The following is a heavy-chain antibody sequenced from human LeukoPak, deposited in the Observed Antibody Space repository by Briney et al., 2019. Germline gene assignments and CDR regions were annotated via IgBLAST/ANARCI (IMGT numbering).Heavy chain of an antibody. V-gene: IGHV3-33*01. CDR1: GFTFSSYG. CDR2: IWYDGSNK. Sequence: GGSLRLSCAASGFTFSSYGMHWVRQAPGKGLEWVAVIWYDGSNKYYADSVKGRFTISRDTSKNMLYLQMNSLRAEDTAVYYCARGSDYWGQGTLVTVSS. J-gene: IGHJ4*02. CDR3: ARGSDY.